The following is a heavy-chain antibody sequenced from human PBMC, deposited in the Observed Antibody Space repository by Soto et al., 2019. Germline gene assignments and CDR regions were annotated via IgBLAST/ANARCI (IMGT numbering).Heavy chain of an antibody. J-gene: IGHJ4*02. V-gene: IGHV4-30-2*04. CDR2: IYYSGST. CDR3: ARRYSSSFDY. D-gene: IGHD6-13*01. Sequence: IRQPPGKGLEWIGYIYYSGSTYYNPSLKSRVTISVDTSKNQFSLKLSSVTAADTAVYYCARRYSSSFDYWGQGTLVTVSS.